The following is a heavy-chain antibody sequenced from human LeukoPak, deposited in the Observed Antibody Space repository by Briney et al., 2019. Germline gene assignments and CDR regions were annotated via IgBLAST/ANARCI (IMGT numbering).Heavy chain of an antibody. CDR2: ISHDGSDK. D-gene: IGHD4-17*01. CDR1: GFTLKIYP. Sequence: GGSLRFSCAASGFTLKIYPMHWVRQAPGKGLEWLSVISHDGSDKNNADSVKGRFIISRDNSKNTIYLQLNSLRPEDTAMYYCAREGVQTTVDAFDIWGLGTMVIVSS. V-gene: IGHV3-30*04. CDR3: AREGVQTTVDAFDI. J-gene: IGHJ3*02.